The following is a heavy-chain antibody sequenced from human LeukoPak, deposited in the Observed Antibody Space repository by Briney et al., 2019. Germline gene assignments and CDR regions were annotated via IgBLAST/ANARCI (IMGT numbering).Heavy chain of an antibody. CDR1: GDSISTSSYY. CDR3: ARAYGSGSLDAFDI. J-gene: IGHJ3*02. V-gene: IGHV4-39*01. Sequence: PSETLSLTCSVSGDSISTSSYYWGWIRQPPGKGLEWIGTIYYSGSTYYNPSLTSRVTMSVDTSKNQFSLKLSSVTAADTAVYYCARAYGSGSLDAFDIWGQGTMVTVSS. D-gene: IGHD3-10*01. CDR2: IYYSGST.